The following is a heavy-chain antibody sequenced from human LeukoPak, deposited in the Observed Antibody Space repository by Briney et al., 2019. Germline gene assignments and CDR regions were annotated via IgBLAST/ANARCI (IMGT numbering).Heavy chain of an antibody. D-gene: IGHD1-26*01. J-gene: IGHJ4*02. Sequence: GGSLRLSCAASGFTFRSNAMSWVRQAPGKGLEWVSGISGSGLSTDYADSVKGRFTISRDNSKNTLYLQMNSLRAEDTAVYYCAGAATDYWGQGTLVTVSS. CDR3: AGAATDY. V-gene: IGHV3-23*01. CDR2: ISGSGLST. CDR1: GFTFRSNA.